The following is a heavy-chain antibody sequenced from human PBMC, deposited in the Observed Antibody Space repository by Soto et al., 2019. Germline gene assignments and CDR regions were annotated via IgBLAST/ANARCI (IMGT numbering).Heavy chain of an antibody. CDR1: GFTFSDYY. V-gene: IGHV3-11*06. Sequence: QVQLMESGGGLVKPGGSLRLSCAASGFTFSDYYMSWIRQAPGKGLEWVSYISSSSSYTNYADSVKGRFTISRDNAKNSLYLQMNSLRAEDTAVYYCAREPGGNSYYFDYWGQGTLVTVSS. CDR2: ISSSSSYT. J-gene: IGHJ4*02. CDR3: AREPGGNSYYFDY. D-gene: IGHD2-21*02.